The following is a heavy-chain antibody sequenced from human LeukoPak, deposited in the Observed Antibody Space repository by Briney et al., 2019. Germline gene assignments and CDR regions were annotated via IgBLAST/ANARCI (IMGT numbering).Heavy chain of an antibody. D-gene: IGHD6-19*01. Sequence: GGSLRLSCAASGFTFSSYAMSWVRQAPGKGLEWVSAISGSGRSTYYADSVKGRFTISRGNSKNTLYLQMNSLRAEDTAVYYCAKAWRYSSGSGYFDYWGQGTLVTVSS. J-gene: IGHJ4*02. CDR2: ISGSGRST. CDR3: AKAWRYSSGSGYFDY. CDR1: GFTFSSYA. V-gene: IGHV3-23*01.